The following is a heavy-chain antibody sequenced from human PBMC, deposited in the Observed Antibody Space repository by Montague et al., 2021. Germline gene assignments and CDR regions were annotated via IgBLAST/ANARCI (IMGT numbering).Heavy chain of an antibody. CDR3: ARNLASAAPGAFDI. CDR1: GFSFSSYW. Sequence: SLRLSCAASGFSFSSYWIHWVRQAPGKGLLWVSRITLDGSSTTFADSVKARFTTSRDNAKATLYLQMNSLRVEDTAVYYCARNLASAAPGAFDIWGQGTMVTVSS. CDR2: ITLDGSST. D-gene: IGHD6-13*01. J-gene: IGHJ3*02. V-gene: IGHV3-74*01.